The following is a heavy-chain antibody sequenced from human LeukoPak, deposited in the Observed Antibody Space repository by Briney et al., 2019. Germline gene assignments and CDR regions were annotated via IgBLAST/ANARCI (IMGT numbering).Heavy chain of an antibody. CDR1: GFTFDDYA. D-gene: IGHD2-15*01. CDR3: AKDGRSRPYGMDV. V-gene: IGHV3-9*01. Sequence: GRSLRLSCAASGFTFDDYAMHWLRQAPGKGLEWVSGISWNSGSIGYADSVRGRFTISRDNAKNSLYLQMDSLRAEDTALYYCAKDGRSRPYGMDVWGQGTTVTVSS. CDR2: ISWNSGSI. J-gene: IGHJ6*02.